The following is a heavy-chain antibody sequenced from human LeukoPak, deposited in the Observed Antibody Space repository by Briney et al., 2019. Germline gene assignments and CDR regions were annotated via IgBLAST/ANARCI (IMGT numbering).Heavy chain of an antibody. Sequence: SETLSLTCAVSGYSISSGYYWGWIRQPPGKGLEWIGSIYHSGSTYYNPSLKSRVTISVDTSKNQFSLKLSSVAAADTAVYYCARQGPWTYYYGSGSSRTDYWGQGTLVTVSS. J-gene: IGHJ4*02. CDR1: GYSISSGYY. D-gene: IGHD3-10*01. CDR3: ARQGPWTYYYGSGSSRTDY. V-gene: IGHV4-38-2*01. CDR2: IYHSGST.